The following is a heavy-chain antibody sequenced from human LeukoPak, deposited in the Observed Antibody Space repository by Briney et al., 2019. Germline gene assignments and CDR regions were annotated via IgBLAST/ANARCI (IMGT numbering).Heavy chain of an antibody. CDR2: ISSSVSYI. D-gene: IGHD6-19*01. V-gene: IGHV3-21*01. CDR1: GFTLISSS. J-gene: IGHJ4*02. Sequence: PGGSLRLSCAASGFTLISSSMNWVRQAPGKGLEWVSSISSSVSYIYYADSVKGRITISIDNAKNSLYLQMNSLRVEDTAVYYCARARWLAKPYDPGTNDYWGQGTLVTVSS. CDR3: ARARWLAKPYDPGTNDY.